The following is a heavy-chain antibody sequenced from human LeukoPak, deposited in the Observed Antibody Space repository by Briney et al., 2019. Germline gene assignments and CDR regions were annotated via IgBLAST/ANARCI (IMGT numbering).Heavy chain of an antibody. Sequence: PGGSLRLSCAASGFTFSSYAMSWVRQAPGKGLEWVSAITDSGGDTYHADSVKGRFTISRDNSKNTLYKQMNSLRVEDTAVYYCVKGSSSSRPYHFDYWGQGTLVTVSS. J-gene: IGHJ4*02. CDR1: GFTFSSYA. CDR3: VKGSSSSRPYHFDY. CDR2: ITDSGGDT. V-gene: IGHV3-23*01. D-gene: IGHD6-6*01.